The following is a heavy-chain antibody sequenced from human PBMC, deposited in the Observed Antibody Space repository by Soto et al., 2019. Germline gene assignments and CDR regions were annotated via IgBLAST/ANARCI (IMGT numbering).Heavy chain of an antibody. Sequence: EVQLVESGGGLVQPGGSLRLSCAVSGFTVSNTYMGWVRQAPGKGLEWVSVIYSAGSTYYADSVKGRFTISRDNSKHTLYLEMNTLGVEDTAVYHCARMAASKPWAEYFQYWGQGTLVTVSS. V-gene: IGHV3-66*01. CDR2: IYSAGST. D-gene: IGHD6-19*01. J-gene: IGHJ1*01. CDR3: ARMAASKPWAEYFQY. CDR1: GFTVSNTY.